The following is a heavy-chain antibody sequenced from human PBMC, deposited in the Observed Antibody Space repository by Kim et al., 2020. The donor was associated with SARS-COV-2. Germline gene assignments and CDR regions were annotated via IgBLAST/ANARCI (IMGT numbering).Heavy chain of an antibody. CDR2: IKNKADGAAG. CDR3: ATDKDCTGSCYNWYPGL. V-gene: IGHV3-15*05. Sequence: GGSLRLSCAASGFTFTTVYMSWFRQAPGKGLEWVGRIKNKADGAAGDYAAPVKGRFSVSRDDSNRMFYLQMNSLQTEDTAVYYCATDKDCTGSCYNWYPGLWGRGTLVTVSS. D-gene: IGHD2-8*02. CDR1: GFTFTTVY. J-gene: IGHJ2*01.